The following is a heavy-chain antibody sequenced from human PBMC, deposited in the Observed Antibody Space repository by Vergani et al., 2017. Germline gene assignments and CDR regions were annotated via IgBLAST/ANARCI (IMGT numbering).Heavy chain of an antibody. V-gene: IGHV3-30*04. Sequence: QVQLVESGGGVVQPGRSLRLSCAASGFTFSSYAMHWVRQAPGKGLEWVAVISYDGSNKYYADSVKGRFTISRDNSKNTLYLQMNSLRAEDTAVYYCARDRGPEGXPDYWGQGTLVTVSS. CDR1: GFTFSSYA. CDR2: ISYDGSNK. J-gene: IGHJ4*02. CDR3: ARDRGPEGXPDY. D-gene: IGHD1-14*01.